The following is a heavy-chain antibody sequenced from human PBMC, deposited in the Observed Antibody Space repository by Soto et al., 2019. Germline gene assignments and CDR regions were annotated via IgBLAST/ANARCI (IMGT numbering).Heavy chain of an antibody. CDR1: GGSISSYY. Sequence: QVQLQESGPGLVKPSETLSLTCTVSGGSISSYYWSWIRQPPGKGLEWIGYIYYSGRTNYNPSLKSRVTISVDTSKNQFSLKLSSVTAADTAVYYCARVSGYFDWLLSAKYYFDYWGQGTLVTVSS. CDR3: ARVSGYFDWLLSAKYYFDY. CDR2: IYYSGRT. D-gene: IGHD3-9*01. J-gene: IGHJ4*02. V-gene: IGHV4-59*01.